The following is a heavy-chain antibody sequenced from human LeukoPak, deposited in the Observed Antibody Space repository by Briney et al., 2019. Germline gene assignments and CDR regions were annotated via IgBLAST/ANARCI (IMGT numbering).Heavy chain of an antibody. Sequence: SETLSLTCTVSDGSINSGAFYWSWIRQPPGKGLEWIGYIYYSGKTYFNPSLKSRVAISIDTSKNQFSLNLSSVTAADTAVYYCARDYWGKAGWFAPWGQGTLVTVSS. CDR3: ARDYWGKAGWFAP. V-gene: IGHV4-31*03. CDR2: IYYSGKT. CDR1: DGSINSGAFY. J-gene: IGHJ5*02. D-gene: IGHD6-13*01.